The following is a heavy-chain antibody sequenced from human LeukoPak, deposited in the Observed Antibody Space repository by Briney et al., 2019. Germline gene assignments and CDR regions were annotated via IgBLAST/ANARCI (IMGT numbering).Heavy chain of an antibody. CDR3: AAESERWLLRS. D-gene: IGHD6-19*01. CDR2: IYYRGTP. Sequence: SEALSLTCTVSGGSISSYYWGWVRQPPGKGLEWVGQIYYRGTPNYNPSLGGRVTISIDTSKNQFSLKLNSVTAADTAIYYCAAESERWLLRSWGQGTLVTVSS. J-gene: IGHJ4*02. CDR1: GGSISSYY. V-gene: IGHV4-59*03.